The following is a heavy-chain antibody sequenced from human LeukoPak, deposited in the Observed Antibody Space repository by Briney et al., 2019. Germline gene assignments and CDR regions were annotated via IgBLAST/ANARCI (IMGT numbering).Heavy chain of an antibody. CDR1: GFTVSSNY. Sequence: PGGSLRLSCAASGFTVSSNYMSWVRQAPGKGLEWVANIKQDGSEKYYVDSVKGRFTISRDNAKNSLYLQMNSLRAEDTAVYYCARGRDLRYWGQGTLVTVSS. CDR3: ARGRDLRY. V-gene: IGHV3-7*01. J-gene: IGHJ4*02. CDR2: IKQDGSEK.